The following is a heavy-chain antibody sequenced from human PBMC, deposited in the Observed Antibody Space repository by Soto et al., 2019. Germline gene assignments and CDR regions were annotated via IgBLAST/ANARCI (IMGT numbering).Heavy chain of an antibody. D-gene: IGHD3-22*01. Sequence: GSLRLSCSASGFTSSSYDMHWVRQATGKGLEWVSAIGTAGDTYYPGSVKGRFTISRENAKNSLYLQMNSLRAGDTAVYYCVVYYDSSGLQHWGQGTLVTVSS. CDR1: GFTSSSYD. CDR2: IGTAGDT. CDR3: VVYYDSSGLQH. J-gene: IGHJ1*01. V-gene: IGHV3-13*01.